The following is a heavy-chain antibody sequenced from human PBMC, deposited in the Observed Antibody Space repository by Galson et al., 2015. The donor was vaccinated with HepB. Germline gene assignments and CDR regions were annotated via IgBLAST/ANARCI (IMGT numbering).Heavy chain of an antibody. CDR1: GYSFTSYW. V-gene: IGHV5-51*01. CDR3: ATGYCSGGSCYSYYGMDV. D-gene: IGHD2-15*01. CDR2: IYPGDSDT. Sequence: SGAEVKKPGESLKISCKGSGYSFTSYWIGWVRQMPGKGLEWMGIIYPGDSDTRYSPSFQGQVTISADKSISTAYLQWSSLKASDTAMYYCATGYCSGGSCYSYYGMDVWGQGTTVTVSS. J-gene: IGHJ6*02.